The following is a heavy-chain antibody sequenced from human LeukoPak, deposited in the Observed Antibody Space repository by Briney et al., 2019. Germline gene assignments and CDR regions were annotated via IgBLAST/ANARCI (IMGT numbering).Heavy chain of an antibody. CDR2: IYNSVST. D-gene: IGHD2-2*01. V-gene: IGHV4-59*01. J-gene: IGHJ6*04. Sequence: SETLSPTCAVAVASISSDKCCWIRPPPGGGLGGVGYIYNSVSTHYNTSLKSRVTISLDTSKNRFSLKLSSLTAADTAVYYCARVPLGYCSSTSCPYYYYYGMDVWGKGTTVTVSS. CDR1: VASISSDK. CDR3: ARVPLGYCSSTSCPYYYYYGMDV.